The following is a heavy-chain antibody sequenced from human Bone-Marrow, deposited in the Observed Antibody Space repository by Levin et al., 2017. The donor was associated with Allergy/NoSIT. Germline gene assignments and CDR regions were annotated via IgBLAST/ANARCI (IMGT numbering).Heavy chain of an antibody. CDR2: ISYDGSNK. J-gene: IGHJ4*02. V-gene: IGHV3-30*03. CDR3: ARYGSGSHYLHEYYFDY. Sequence: GESLKISCAASGFSLRSYGMHWVRQAPGKGLEWVAVISYDGSNKYYVDSVKDRFTISRDQSKNTLYLQMNSLRVEDTGVYYCARYGSGSHYLHEYYFDYWGQGTLVTVSS. D-gene: IGHD3-10*01. CDR1: GFSLRSYG.